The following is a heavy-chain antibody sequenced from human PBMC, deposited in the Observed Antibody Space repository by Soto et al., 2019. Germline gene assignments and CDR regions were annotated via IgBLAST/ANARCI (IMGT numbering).Heavy chain of an antibody. V-gene: IGHV3-21*01. J-gene: IGHJ5*02. Sequence: PGGSLRLSCAASGFTLSSYSMNWVRQAPGKGLEWVSSISSSSSYIYYADSVKGRFTISRDNAKNSLYLQMNSLRAEDTAVYYCARGLGSSTGGWFDPWGQGTLVTVSS. CDR3: ARGLGSSTGGWFDP. CDR1: GFTLSSYS. D-gene: IGHD6-13*01. CDR2: ISSSSSYI.